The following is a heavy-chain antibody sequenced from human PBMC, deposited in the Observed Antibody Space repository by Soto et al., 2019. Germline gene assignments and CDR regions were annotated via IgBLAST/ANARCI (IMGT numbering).Heavy chain of an antibody. J-gene: IGHJ4*02. Sequence: SETLSLTCTVSGGSISSYYWSWIRQPPGKGLEWIGYIYYSGSTNYNPSLKSRVSISVDTSKNQFSLKLSSVTAADTAVYYCARDRAGSWHYFDYWGQGTLVTVSS. CDR3: ARDRAGSWHYFDY. V-gene: IGHV4-59*01. CDR1: GGSISSYY. CDR2: IYYSGST.